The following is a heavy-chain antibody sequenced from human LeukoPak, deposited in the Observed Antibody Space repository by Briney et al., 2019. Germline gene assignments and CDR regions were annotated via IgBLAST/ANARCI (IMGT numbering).Heavy chain of an antibody. D-gene: IGHD3-16*01. V-gene: IGHV5-51*01. J-gene: IGHJ3*02. CDR3: ARADRRGIARAFDI. CDR1: GYRFTSYW. Sequence: GESLQISCKGSGYRFTSYWIGWVRQKPGKGLEWMGIIYPGDSDTRYSPSFRGQVTISADKSISTAYLQWSSLKASDTAMYYCARADRRGIARAFDIWGQGTMVTVSS. CDR2: IYPGDSDT.